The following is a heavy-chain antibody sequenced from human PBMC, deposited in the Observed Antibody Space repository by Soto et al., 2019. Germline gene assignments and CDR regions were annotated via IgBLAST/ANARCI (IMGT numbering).Heavy chain of an antibody. CDR2: VYWDDSK. Sequence: QITLNESGPTLVKPTQTLTLTCTFSGFSLSTRDVGVGWIRQPAGEALEWLGVVYWDDSKTYSPSLESRLTITKDTSKNQVVLRMTKMDPVDTATYYCAHCRGGVASFWGQGTLVTVSS. CDR1: GFSLSTRDVG. CDR3: AHCRGGVASF. D-gene: IGHD2-2*01. V-gene: IGHV2-5*02. J-gene: IGHJ4*02.